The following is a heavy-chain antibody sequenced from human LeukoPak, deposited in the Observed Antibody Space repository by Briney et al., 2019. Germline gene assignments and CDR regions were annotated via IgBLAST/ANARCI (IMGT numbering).Heavy chain of an antibody. V-gene: IGHV4-59*12. CDR3: ARLIHYVWGSDRYTLDY. CDR2: IYYSGST. J-gene: IGHJ4*02. CDR1: GGSMSSYS. Sequence: SETLSLTCTVSGGSMSSYSWNWVRQPPGKGLEWIGYIYYSGSTNYNPSLKSRVTISVDTSKNQFSLKLSSVTAADTAVYYCARLIHYVWGSDRYTLDYWGRGTLVTVSS. D-gene: IGHD3-16*02.